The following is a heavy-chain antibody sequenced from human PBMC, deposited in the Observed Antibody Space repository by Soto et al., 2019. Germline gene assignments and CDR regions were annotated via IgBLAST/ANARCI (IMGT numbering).Heavy chain of an antibody. V-gene: IGHV1-18*01. CDR2: ISAFNGET. CDR1: GFTFIDYG. CDR3: VRDQQWLLPVPLNCDY. Sequence: QIQLGQSGAEVKKPGASVKVSCKASGFTFIDYGCSWVRQAPGRGLEWMGWISAFNGETNYTQKSEGRVAMTTDAATTTAYMELRSLTVDDTAVYYCVRDQQWLLPVPLNCDYWGQGTVVTVSS. J-gene: IGHJ4*02. D-gene: IGHD6-19*01.